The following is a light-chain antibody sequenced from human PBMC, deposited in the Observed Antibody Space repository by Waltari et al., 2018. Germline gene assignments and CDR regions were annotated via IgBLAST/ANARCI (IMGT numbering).Light chain of an antibody. Sequence: SSELTQDPAVSVALGQTVRIKCQGDSLRSYYASWYQQKPGQAPVIVIYVRNKRPSGFPDRFSGSSSGNTASLTITGAQAEDEADYYCASRDSIGNRLVVVFGGGTKLTVL. J-gene: IGLJ2*01. CDR2: VRN. V-gene: IGLV3-19*01. CDR1: SLRSYY. CDR3: ASRDSIGNRLVVV.